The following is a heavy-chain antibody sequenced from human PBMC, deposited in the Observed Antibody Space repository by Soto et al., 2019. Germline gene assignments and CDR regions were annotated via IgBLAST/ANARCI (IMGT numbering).Heavy chain of an antibody. V-gene: IGHV1-18*01. CDR3: ARGPPTSCSGGSCYSHYFDY. J-gene: IGHJ4*02. CDR1: GYTLTTYG. Sequence: ASVKVSCKASGYTLTTYGISWVRQAPGQGLEWMGWISAYNGNTNYAQKFQGRVTMTTDTSTSIAYMELRSLRSDDTAVYYCARGPPTSCSGGSCYSHYFDYWGQGTLVTVSP. CDR2: ISAYNGNT. D-gene: IGHD2-15*01.